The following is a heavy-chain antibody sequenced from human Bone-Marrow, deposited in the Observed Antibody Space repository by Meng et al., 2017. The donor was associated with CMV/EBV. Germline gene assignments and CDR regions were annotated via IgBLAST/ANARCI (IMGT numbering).Heavy chain of an antibody. CDR1: GFSPSTSGVG. CDR2: IYWDDDK. D-gene: IGHD5-18*01. J-gene: IGHJ5*02. CDR3: ARVDTAMMFDP. Sequence: QITLKESGPTLVKPXXXXTXTCTFSGFSPSTSGVGVGWLRQPPGKALEWLALIYWDDDKRYSPSLKSRLTITKDTSKNQVVLTMTNMDPVDTATYYCARVDTAMMFDPWGQGTLVTVSS. V-gene: IGHV2-5*02.